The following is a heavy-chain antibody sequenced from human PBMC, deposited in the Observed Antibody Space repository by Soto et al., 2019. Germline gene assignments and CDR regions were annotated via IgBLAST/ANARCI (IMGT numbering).Heavy chain of an antibody. V-gene: IGHV4-59*01. Sequence: QVQLQESGPGLVEPSETLSLTCTVSGGSITSYYWSWIRQPPGKGLEWIGYMYYSGSTNYNPSLKSRVTISVDTSKNQFSLKLSSVTAADTAVYYCARGRRWVDPWGQGTLVTVSS. CDR1: GGSITSYY. CDR3: ARGRRWVDP. CDR2: MYYSGST. D-gene: IGHD1-1*01. J-gene: IGHJ5*02.